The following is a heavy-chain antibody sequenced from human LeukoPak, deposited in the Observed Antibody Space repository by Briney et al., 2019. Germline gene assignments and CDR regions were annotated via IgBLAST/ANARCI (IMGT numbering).Heavy chain of an antibody. CDR1: GYTFSDYA. Sequence: SVKVSCKASGYTFSDYAVSWVRQAPGQGLEWMGRIIPILGIANYAQKFQGRVTITADKSTSTAYMELSSLRSEDTAVYYCARGLPTTYYYDSSGVDYWGQGTLVTVSS. V-gene: IGHV1-69*04. CDR3: ARGLPTTYYYDSSGVDY. CDR2: IIPILGIA. J-gene: IGHJ4*02. D-gene: IGHD3-22*01.